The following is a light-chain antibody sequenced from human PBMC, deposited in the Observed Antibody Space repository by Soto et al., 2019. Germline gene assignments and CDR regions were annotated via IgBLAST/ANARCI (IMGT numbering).Light chain of an antibody. Sequence: QAVVTQPPSASGTPGQRVTISCSGSSSNIGSENVNWYQQLPGTAHKLLIYANKQRPSGVPDLFSVSKSGTSASLAIGGLQSEDEADYYCAACDDSLKGWVFGGGTKVTVL. CDR1: SSNIGSEN. V-gene: IGLV1-44*01. J-gene: IGLJ3*02. CDR2: ANK. CDR3: AACDDSLKGWV.